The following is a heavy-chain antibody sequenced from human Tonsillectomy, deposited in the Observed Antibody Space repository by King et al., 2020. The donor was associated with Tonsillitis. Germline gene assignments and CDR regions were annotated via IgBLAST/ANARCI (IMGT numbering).Heavy chain of an antibody. CDR1: GGSISSNY. CDR3: ARVLVGFYLIDS. V-gene: IGHV4-59*01. Sequence: VQLQESGPGLVKPSETLSLTCTVTGGSISSNYWSWVRQPPGKGLEWIAYIYDSGRPNYNPSLKSRVTISIDTSKNQFSLKLSSVTAADPAVYYCARVLVGFYLIDSWGQGTLVTVSS. D-gene: IGHD2/OR15-2a*01. J-gene: IGHJ4*02. CDR2: IYDSGRP.